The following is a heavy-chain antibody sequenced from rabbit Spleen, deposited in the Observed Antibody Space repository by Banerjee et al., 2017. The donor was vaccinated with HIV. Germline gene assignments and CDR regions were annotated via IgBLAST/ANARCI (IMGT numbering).Heavy chain of an antibody. J-gene: IGHJ6*01. CDR3: ARDTGSSFSSYGMDL. CDR2: IYTSSGGT. V-gene: IGHV1S45*01. CDR1: GFSFSSSYW. D-gene: IGHD8-1*01. Sequence: QEQLEESGGDLVKPEGSLTLTCTASGFSFSSSYWICWVRQAPGKGLEWIACIYTSSGGTVYATWTKGRFTISKTSSTTVTLQMTSLTVADTATYFCARDTGSSFSSYGMDLWGPGTLVTVS.